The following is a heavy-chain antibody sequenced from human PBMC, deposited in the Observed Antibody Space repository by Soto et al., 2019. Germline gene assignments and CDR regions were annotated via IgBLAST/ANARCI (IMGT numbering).Heavy chain of an antibody. J-gene: IGHJ4*02. V-gene: IGHV3-23*01. Sequence: GGSLRLSCVVCGFTFNSYAMSWVRQAPGKGLEWVSAISRGGDVTNYADSVKGRFTISRDNSKNTLLLQMNSLRAEDTAVYYCTKHMIALATASIYWGQGALVTVSS. CDR1: GFTFNSYA. D-gene: IGHD3-16*01. CDR2: ISRGGDVT. CDR3: TKHMIALATASIY.